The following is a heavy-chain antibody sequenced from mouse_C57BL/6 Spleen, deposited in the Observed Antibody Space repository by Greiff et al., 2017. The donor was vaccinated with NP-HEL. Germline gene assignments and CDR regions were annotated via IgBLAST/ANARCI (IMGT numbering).Heavy chain of an antibody. CDR1: GYSFTDYN. D-gene: IGHD2-1*01. CDR3: ARPFYYGNYYYAMDY. CDR2: INPNYGTT. Sequence: VQLKESGPELVKPGASVKISCKASGYSFTDYNMNWVKQSNGKSLEWIGVINPNYGTTSYNQKFKGKATLTVDQSSSTAYMQLNSLTSEDSAVYYCARPFYYGNYYYAMDYWGQGTSVTVSS. J-gene: IGHJ4*01. V-gene: IGHV1-39*01.